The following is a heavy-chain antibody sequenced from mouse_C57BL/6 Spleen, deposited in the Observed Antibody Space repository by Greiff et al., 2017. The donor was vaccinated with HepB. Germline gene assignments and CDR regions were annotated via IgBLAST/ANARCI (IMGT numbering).Heavy chain of an antibody. V-gene: IGHV1-39*01. CDR1: GYSFTDYN. CDR2: INPNYGTT. J-gene: IGHJ2*01. Sequence: VQLQQSGPELVKPGASVKISCKASGYSFTDYNMNWVKQSNGKSLEWIGVINPNYGTTSYNQKFKGKATLTVDQSSSTTYMQLNSLTSEDSAVYYCARSGYSNYPYYFDYWGQGTTLTVSS. CDR3: ARSGYSNYPYYFDY. D-gene: IGHD2-5*01.